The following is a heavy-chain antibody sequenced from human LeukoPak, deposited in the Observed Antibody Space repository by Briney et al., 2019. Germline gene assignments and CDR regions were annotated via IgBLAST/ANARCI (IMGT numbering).Heavy chain of an antibody. J-gene: IGHJ4*02. CDR1: GYTFTNYY. Sequence: ASVKVSCKASGYTFTNYYMHWVRQAPGQGLEWMGVINPGGAGTTYAQKFQGRVTMTRDTSTSTVYMELSSLRSEDTAVYSCARERGYSFDYWGQGTLVTVSS. V-gene: IGHV1-46*01. CDR3: ARERGYSFDY. D-gene: IGHD3-10*01. CDR2: INPGGAGT.